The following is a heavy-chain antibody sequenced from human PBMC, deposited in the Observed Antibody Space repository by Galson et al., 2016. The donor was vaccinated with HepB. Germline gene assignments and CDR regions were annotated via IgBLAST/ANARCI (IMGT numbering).Heavy chain of an antibody. CDR1: GGTLPTYA. Sequence: SVKVSCKASGGTLPTYAVNWVRQAPGQGLEWVGGIVPLYGRTNYAQKFQGRVTITADESTSTVYMELTSLTSEDTAVYYCAREDMASTEAAGDYWGQGTLVSVSS. CDR2: IVPLYGRT. V-gene: IGHV1-69*13. D-gene: IGHD5-24*01. J-gene: IGHJ4*02. CDR3: AREDMASTEAAGDY.